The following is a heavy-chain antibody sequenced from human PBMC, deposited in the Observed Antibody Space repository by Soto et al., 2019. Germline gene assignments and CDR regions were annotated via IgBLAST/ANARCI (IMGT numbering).Heavy chain of an antibody. Sequence: GGSLRLSCAASGFTFSTYPMHWARQAPGKGLEFVSAINSHGSNTYYANSVRGRFTISRDNSKNTLYLQMGSLRAEDMAVYYCARIYNSGTDYCGQGTLVTVSS. CDR1: GFTFSTYP. CDR3: ARIYNSGTDY. D-gene: IGHD6-19*01. V-gene: IGHV3-64*01. CDR2: INSHGSNT. J-gene: IGHJ4*02.